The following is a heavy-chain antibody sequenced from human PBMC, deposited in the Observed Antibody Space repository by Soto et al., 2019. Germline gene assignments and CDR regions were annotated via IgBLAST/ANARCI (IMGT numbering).Heavy chain of an antibody. J-gene: IGHJ6*03. CDR2: ISAYNGNT. D-gene: IGHD3-10*01. Sequence: PSVKVSCKASGYTFTSYGISWVRQAPGQGLEWMGWISAYNGNTNYAQKLQGRVTMTTDTSTSTAYMELRSLRSDDTAVYYCAKSLQGVGSGSYWSDYYYYMDVWGKGTTVIVSS. CDR1: GYTFTSYG. V-gene: IGHV1-18*01. CDR3: AKSLQGVGSGSYWSDYYYYMDV.